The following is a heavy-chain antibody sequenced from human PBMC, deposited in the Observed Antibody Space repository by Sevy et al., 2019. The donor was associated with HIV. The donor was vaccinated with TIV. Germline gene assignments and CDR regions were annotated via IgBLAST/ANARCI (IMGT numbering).Heavy chain of an antibody. D-gene: IGHD3-10*01. CDR3: AILRHYGSGSPDY. J-gene: IGHJ4*02. Sequence: GGSLRLSCVASGFTFSSYGMHWVRQAPGKGLEWVAFIRYDGSNKYYADSVKGRFTISRDNSKNTLYLQMNSLRAEDTAVYYCAILRHYGSGSPDYWGQGTLVTVSS. V-gene: IGHV3-30*02. CDR2: IRYDGSNK. CDR1: GFTFSSYG.